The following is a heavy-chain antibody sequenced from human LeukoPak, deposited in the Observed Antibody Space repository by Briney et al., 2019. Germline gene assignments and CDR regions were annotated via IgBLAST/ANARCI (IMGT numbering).Heavy chain of an antibody. Sequence: SETLSLTCAVSGYSISSGYYWGWIRQPPGKGLEWIGSIYHSGSTYYNPSLKSRVTISVDTSKNQFSLKLSSVTAADTAVYYCARHGTGDDSSALDAFDIWGQGTMVTVSS. CDR1: GYSISSGYY. V-gene: IGHV4-38-2*01. D-gene: IGHD3-22*01. CDR2: IYHSGST. J-gene: IGHJ3*02. CDR3: ARHGTGDDSSALDAFDI.